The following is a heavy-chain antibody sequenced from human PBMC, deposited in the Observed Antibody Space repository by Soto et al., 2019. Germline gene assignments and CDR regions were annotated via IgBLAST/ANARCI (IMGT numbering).Heavy chain of an antibody. CDR2: IIPILGIA. Sequence: QVQLVQSGAEVKKPGSSVKVSCKASGGTFSSYTIGWVRQAPGQGLEWMGRIIPILGIANYAQKFQGRVTITADKSTSTAYMELSSLRSEDTAVYYCARRYYGSGSHFDYWGQGTLVTVSS. CDR3: ARRYYGSGSHFDY. V-gene: IGHV1-69*02. D-gene: IGHD3-10*01. CDR1: GGTFSSYT. J-gene: IGHJ4*02.